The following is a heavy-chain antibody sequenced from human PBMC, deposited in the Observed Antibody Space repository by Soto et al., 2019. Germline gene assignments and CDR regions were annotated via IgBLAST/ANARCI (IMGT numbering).Heavy chain of an antibody. V-gene: IGHV4-31*03. D-gene: IGHD3-3*01. CDR3: ARSGVFGIVITSHWFDP. CDR1: GGSISSGAYY. J-gene: IGHJ5*02. Sequence: QVQLQESGPGLVKPSQTLSLTCTVSGGSISSGAYYWRWLRQHPGKGLEWIGYIYSSGSTYYNPSLESRVTFSVDTSKNQFSLRLSSVTAADTAVYYCARSGVFGIVITSHWFDPWGQGTLVTVSS. CDR2: IYSSGST.